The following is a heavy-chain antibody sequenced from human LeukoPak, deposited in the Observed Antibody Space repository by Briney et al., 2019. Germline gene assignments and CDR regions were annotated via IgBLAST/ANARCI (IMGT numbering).Heavy chain of an antibody. J-gene: IGHJ5*02. D-gene: IGHD3-22*01. Sequence: SETLFLTCAVYGGSFSGYYWSWIRQPPGKGLEWIGEINHSGSTNYNPSLKSRVTISVDTSKNQFSLKLSSVTAADTAVYYCARGRRIVVITSNWFDPWGQGTLVTVSS. CDR3: ARGRRIVVITSNWFDP. CDR2: INHSGST. V-gene: IGHV4-34*01. CDR1: GGSFSGYY.